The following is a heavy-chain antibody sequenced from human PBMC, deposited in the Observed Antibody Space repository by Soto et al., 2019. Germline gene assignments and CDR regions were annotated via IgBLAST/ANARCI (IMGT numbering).Heavy chain of an antibody. CDR1: GGTFSSYT. CDR2: IIPILGIA. CDR3: ATSKAYSSSWYYFDY. D-gene: IGHD6-13*01. Sequence: QGQLVQSGAEVKKPGSSVNVSCKASGGTFSSYTISWVRQAPGQGLEWMGRIIPILGIANYAQKFQGRVTITADKSTSTAYMELSSLRSEDTAVYYCATSKAYSSSWYYFDYWGQGTLVTVSS. J-gene: IGHJ4*02. V-gene: IGHV1-69*02.